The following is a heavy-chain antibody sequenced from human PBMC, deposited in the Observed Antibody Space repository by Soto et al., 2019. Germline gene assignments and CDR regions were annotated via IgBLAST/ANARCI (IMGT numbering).Heavy chain of an antibody. CDR3: ARAPYSSSWPLTADYYGMDV. V-gene: IGHV4-31*03. CDR1: GGSISSGGYY. D-gene: IGHD6-13*01. J-gene: IGHJ6*02. Sequence: QVQLQESGPGLVKPSQTLSLTCTVSGGSISSGGYYWSWIRQHPGKGLEWIGYIYYSGSTYYNPSLKSRVTISVDPSKNQFSLKLSSVTAADTAVYYCARAPYSSSWPLTADYYGMDVWGQGTTVTVSS. CDR2: IYYSGST.